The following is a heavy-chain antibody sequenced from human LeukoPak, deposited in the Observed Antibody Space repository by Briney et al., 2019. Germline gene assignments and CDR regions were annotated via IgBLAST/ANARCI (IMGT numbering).Heavy chain of an antibody. CDR2: INPNSGGT. CDR1: GYTFTGYY. Sequence: ASVKVSCKASGYTFTGYYMHWVRQAPGQGLEWMGWINPNSGGTNYAQKFQGRVTMTRDTSISTAYMELSRLRSDDTAVYYCARGLGYSYGSLPDYWGQGTLVTVSS. D-gene: IGHD5-18*01. CDR3: ARGLGYSYGSLPDY. J-gene: IGHJ4*02. V-gene: IGHV1-2*02.